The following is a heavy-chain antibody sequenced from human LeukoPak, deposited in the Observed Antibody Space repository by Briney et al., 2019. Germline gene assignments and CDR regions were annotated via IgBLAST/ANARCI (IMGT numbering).Heavy chain of an antibody. CDR1: GFTFSSNW. V-gene: IGHV3-74*01. Sequence: GGSLRLSCAASGFTFSSNWMHWVRQAPGKGLVWVSRINEDGSTTNYADSVKGRSTIFRDNAKNTLYLQMNSLRAEDTAVYYCARGGLGWLQLGYWGQGTLVTVSS. CDR3: ARGGLGWLQLGY. J-gene: IGHJ4*02. CDR2: INEDGSTT. D-gene: IGHD5-24*01.